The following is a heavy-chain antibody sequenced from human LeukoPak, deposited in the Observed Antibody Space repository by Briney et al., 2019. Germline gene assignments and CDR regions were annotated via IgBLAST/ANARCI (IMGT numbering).Heavy chain of an antibody. J-gene: IGHJ4*02. CDR2: ISDDGSRQ. Sequence: GGSLRLSCAASGFTFSSYTMTWVRQAPGKGLEWVAFISDDGSRQHYADSVKGRFTITRDNAKNSLYLQMNSLRAEDTAVYYCARRYCSSTSCLLDYWGQGTLVTVSS. CDR3: ARRYCSSTSCLLDY. CDR1: GFTFSSYT. D-gene: IGHD2-2*01. V-gene: IGHV3-30-3*01.